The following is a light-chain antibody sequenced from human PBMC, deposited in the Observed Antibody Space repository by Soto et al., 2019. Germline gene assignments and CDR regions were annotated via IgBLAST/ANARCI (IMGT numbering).Light chain of an antibody. Sequence: EVVLTQSPDTLSLSPGERATLSCRTSPSVDIYLAWYQQKPGQAPRLLIHDSYNRVTGIPTRLSGSGSGTDFTLTISSLEPEDSAVYYCQQRKYWPPLTFGGGTKVEIK. CDR1: PSVDIY. CDR3: QQRKYWPPLT. V-gene: IGKV3-11*01. CDR2: DSY. J-gene: IGKJ4*01.